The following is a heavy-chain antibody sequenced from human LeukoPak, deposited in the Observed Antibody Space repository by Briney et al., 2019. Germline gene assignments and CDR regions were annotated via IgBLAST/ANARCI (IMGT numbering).Heavy chain of an antibody. D-gene: IGHD3-16*01. V-gene: IGHV4-59*01. CDR3: ARSKGSFSALGFDY. CDR2: IYYSGST. CDR1: GGSISSYY. Sequence: SETLSLTCTVSGGSISSYYWSWIRQPPGKGLEWIGYIYYSGSTNYNPSLKSRVTISVDTSKNQFSLKLSSVTAADTAVYYCARSKGSFSALGFDYWGQGTLVTVSS. J-gene: IGHJ4*02.